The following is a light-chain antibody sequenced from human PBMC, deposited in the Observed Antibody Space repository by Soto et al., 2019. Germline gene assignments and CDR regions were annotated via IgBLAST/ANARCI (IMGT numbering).Light chain of an antibody. CDR3: QQPPYT. V-gene: IGKV1-39*01. CDR2: ATS. Sequence: DIQMTQSPSSLSASVGDRVTITCRASQTPRTFLNWYQQKPGKAPKLLIYATSTLQSGVPSRFSGRDSGADFTLTINNLQPEDFATYYCQQPPYTFGPGTKLEI. CDR1: QTPRTF. J-gene: IGKJ2*01.